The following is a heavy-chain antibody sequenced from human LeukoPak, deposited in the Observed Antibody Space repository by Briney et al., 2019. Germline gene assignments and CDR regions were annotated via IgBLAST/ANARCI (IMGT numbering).Heavy chain of an antibody. CDR1: ADSINNNHYY. CDR2: IYYTGST. Sequence: SETLSLTCTVSADSINNNHYYWGWIRQPPGKGLEWIGSIYYTGSTYYNPSLRSRVTISVDTSKNQFSLRLNSVTAADTAVYYCARASGYDYIWGSYRHDAFDLWGQGTMVSVSS. CDR3: ARASGYDYIWGSYRHDAFDL. J-gene: IGHJ3*01. V-gene: IGHV4-39*07. D-gene: IGHD3-16*02.